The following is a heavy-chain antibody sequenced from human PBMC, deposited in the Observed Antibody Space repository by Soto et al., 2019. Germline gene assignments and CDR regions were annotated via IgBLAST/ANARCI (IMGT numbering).Heavy chain of an antibody. CDR1: GGSISSSSYY. J-gene: IGHJ4*02. CDR2: IYYSGST. V-gene: IGHV4-39*07. D-gene: IGHD3-9*01. CDR3: ASGYYDILTGYPSTFDY. Sequence: SETLSLTCTVSGGSISSSSYYWGWIRQPPGKGLEWIGSIYYSGSTYYNPSLKSRVTISVDTSKNQFSLKLSSVTAADTAVYYCASGYYDILTGYPSTFDYWGQGTLVTVSS.